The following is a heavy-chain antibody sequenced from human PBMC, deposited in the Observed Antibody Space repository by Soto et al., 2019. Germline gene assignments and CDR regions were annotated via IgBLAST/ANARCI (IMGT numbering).Heavy chain of an antibody. V-gene: IGHV4-39*01. CDR3: ARGGGYYGVLFDY. CDR2: ILYSGTT. Sequence: QLQLQESGPGLLRPSETLSLTCNVSGGAISSSSYFWGWVRKPPGKKLEGIGHILYSGTTHYNESLKSRVTISVDTSKNQFSLRLNSVTPADTAVYYCARGGGYYGVLFDYWGQGTLVPVSS. D-gene: IGHD4-17*01. J-gene: IGHJ4*02. CDR1: GGAISSSSYF.